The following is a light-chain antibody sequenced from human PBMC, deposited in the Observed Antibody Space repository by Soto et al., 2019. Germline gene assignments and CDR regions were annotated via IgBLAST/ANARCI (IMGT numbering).Light chain of an antibody. V-gene: IGKV3-15*01. CDR1: QSISSY. Sequence: EIVMTQSPETLSVSAGERATLSCRATQSISSYLAWYQLKPGQAPRLLIYGVSTRATGIPARFSGSGSGTEFTLTISSLQSEAVAVYYCEQYSDWPSITFGQGTRLEIK. CDR3: EQYSDWPSIT. CDR2: GVS. J-gene: IGKJ5*01.